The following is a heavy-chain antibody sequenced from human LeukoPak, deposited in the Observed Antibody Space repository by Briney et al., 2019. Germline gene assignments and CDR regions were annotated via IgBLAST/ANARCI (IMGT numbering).Heavy chain of an antibody. D-gene: IGHD3-10*01. V-gene: IGHV4-38-2*02. J-gene: IGHJ6*03. CDR3: ARAAGSGSYYNYYYYYMDV. CDR2: IYHSGST. CDR1: GYSISSGYY. Sequence: PSETLSLTCTVSGYSISSGYYWGWIRQPPGKGLEWIGSIYHSGSTYYNPSLKSRVTISVDTSKNQFSPKLSSVTAADTAVYYCARAAGSGSYYNYYYYYMDVWGKGTTVTVSS.